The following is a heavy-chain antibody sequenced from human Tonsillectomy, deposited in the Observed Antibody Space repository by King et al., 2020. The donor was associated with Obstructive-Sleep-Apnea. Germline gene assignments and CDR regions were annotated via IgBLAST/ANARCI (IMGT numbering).Heavy chain of an antibody. CDR2: IGTAGDT. D-gene: IGHD3-10*01. CDR3: ARRAGGSGSWEYYFDY. J-gene: IGHJ4*02. V-gene: IGHV3-13*01. CDR1: GFTFSSYD. Sequence: VQLVESGGGLVQPGGSLRLSCAASGFTFSSYDMHWVRQAAGKGLEWVSAIGTAGDTYYPGSGKGRFTISIENAKNSLYLQMNSLRAGDTAVYYCARRAGGSGSWEYYFDYWGQGTLVTVSS.